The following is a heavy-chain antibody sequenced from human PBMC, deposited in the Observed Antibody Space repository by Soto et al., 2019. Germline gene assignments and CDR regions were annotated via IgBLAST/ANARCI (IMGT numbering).Heavy chain of an antibody. D-gene: IGHD2-2*02. Sequence: QVQLVESGGGVVQPGRSMRLPCAASGFTFNSFAMHWARQAPGKGLEWVAVISYDGRKEYYADSVKGRFSISRDNSKNTVYLQMNSLRPEDTAVYYCARGCSSNDCYTNYYYYYAMDVWGQGTTVTVSS. J-gene: IGHJ6*02. CDR2: ISYDGRKE. V-gene: IGHV3-30*04. CDR3: ARGCSSNDCYTNYYYYYAMDV. CDR1: GFTFNSFA.